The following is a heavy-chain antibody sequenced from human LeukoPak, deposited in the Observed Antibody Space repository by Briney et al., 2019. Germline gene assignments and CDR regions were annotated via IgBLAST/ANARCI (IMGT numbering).Heavy chain of an antibody. CDR1: GFTFSDYY. Sequence: GGSLRLSCSASGFTFSDYYMSWIRQAPGKGLEWVSYMSSSGSVIYYAASVRGRFTISRDNAKNSLYLQMNNLRVEDTAMYYCARSRSGQYWGQGTLVTVSS. V-gene: IGHV3-11*01. J-gene: IGHJ4*02. CDR3: ARSRSGQY. CDR2: MSSSGSVI. D-gene: IGHD3-3*01.